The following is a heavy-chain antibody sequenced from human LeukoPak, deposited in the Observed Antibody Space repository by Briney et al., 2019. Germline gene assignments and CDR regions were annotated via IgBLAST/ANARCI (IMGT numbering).Heavy chain of an antibody. V-gene: IGHV5-51*01. CDR2: NNHGGADT. D-gene: IGHD3-10*01. Sequence: GEPLKISCKGPDSHFANYWVGWARQIPGKGLEWMGINNHGGADTKYSPSFQGQVTISADTSITTASLQWSSLKASDSAMYYCVRHIGSGSYSPLDPWGPGTLVTVSS. CDR3: VRHIGSGSYSPLDP. CDR1: DSHFANYW. J-gene: IGHJ5*02.